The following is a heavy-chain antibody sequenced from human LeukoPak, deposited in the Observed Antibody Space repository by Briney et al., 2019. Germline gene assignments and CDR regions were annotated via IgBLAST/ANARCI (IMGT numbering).Heavy chain of an antibody. CDR2: IFYSGST. V-gene: IGHV4-59*08. CDR1: GGSISGYN. Sequence: SETLSLTCTVSGGSISGYNWSWIRKPPGKGLEWIGYIFYSGSTNYNPSLKTRVAISVDTSKKSFSLRLSSVTAADTAVYYCAVRPYYDSSGDFRYWGQGTLVTVSS. D-gene: IGHD3-22*01. J-gene: IGHJ4*02. CDR3: AVRPYYDSSGDFRY.